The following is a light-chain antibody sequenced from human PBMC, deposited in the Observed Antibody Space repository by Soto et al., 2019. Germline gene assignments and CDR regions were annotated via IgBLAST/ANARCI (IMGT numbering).Light chain of an antibody. J-gene: IGLJ1*01. V-gene: IGLV2-11*01. Sequence: QSALTQPRSVSGSPGQSVTISCTGTSSDVGGYNYVSWYQHHPGKAPKLMIYDVSKRPSGVPDRFSGYKSGNTASLTISGFQAEDEADYYCCSYAGSYPFVFGTGTKLTVL. CDR1: SSDVGGYNY. CDR3: CSYAGSYPFV. CDR2: DVS.